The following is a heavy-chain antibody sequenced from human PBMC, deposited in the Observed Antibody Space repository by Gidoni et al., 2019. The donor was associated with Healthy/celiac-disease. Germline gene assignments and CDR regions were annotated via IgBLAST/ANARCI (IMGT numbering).Heavy chain of an antibody. J-gene: IGHJ4*02. D-gene: IGHD6-13*01. CDR1: GGSFSGYY. CDR3: ARTEQQLVLGHFDY. V-gene: IGHV4-34*01. CDR2: INHSGST. Sequence: QVQLQQWGAGLLKPSETLSLTCAVYGGSFSGYYWSWIRQPPGKGLEWIVEINHSGSTNYNPSLKSRVTISVDTSKNQFSLKLSSVTAADTAVYYCARTEQQLVLGHFDYWGQGTLVTVSS.